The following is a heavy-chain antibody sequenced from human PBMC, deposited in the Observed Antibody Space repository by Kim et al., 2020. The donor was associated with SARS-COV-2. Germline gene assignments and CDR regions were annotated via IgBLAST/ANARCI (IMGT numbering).Heavy chain of an antibody. CDR3: ARAGPNYYGSGSYEPLDY. D-gene: IGHD3-10*01. V-gene: IGHV4-34*01. J-gene: IGHJ4*02. Sequence: KSRVTISVDPSKNQFSLKLSSVTAADTAVYYCARAGPNYYGSGSYEPLDYWGQGTLVTVSS.